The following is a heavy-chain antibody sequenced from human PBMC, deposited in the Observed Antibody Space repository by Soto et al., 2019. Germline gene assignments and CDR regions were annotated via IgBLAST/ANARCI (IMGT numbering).Heavy chain of an antibody. CDR3: ARGSYYYDSSGYYYWERLHYFDY. CDR1: GFTFSSYG. CDR2: ISYGGSNK. Sequence: GGSLRLSCAASGFTFSSYGMHWVRQAPGKGLEWVAVISYGGSNKYYADSVKGRFTISRDNSKNTLYLQMNSLRAEDTAVYYCARGSYYYDSSGYYYWERLHYFDYWGQGTLVTVSS. D-gene: IGHD3-22*01. J-gene: IGHJ4*02. V-gene: IGHV3-30*03.